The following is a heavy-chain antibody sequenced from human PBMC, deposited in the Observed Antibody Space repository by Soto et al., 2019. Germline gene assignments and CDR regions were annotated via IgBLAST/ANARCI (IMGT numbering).Heavy chain of an antibody. V-gene: IGHV3-30-3*01. D-gene: IGHD2-2*01. Sequence: QVQLVESGGGVVQPGRSLRLSCAASGFTFSSYAMHWVRQAPGKGLEWVAVISYDGSNKYYADSVKGRFTISRDNSKNTLYLQMSSLRAEDTAVYYCARDGCSSTSCYVWESTYYYYGMDVWGQGTTVTVSS. CDR3: ARDGCSSTSCYVWESTYYYYGMDV. CDR1: GFTFSSYA. CDR2: ISYDGSNK. J-gene: IGHJ6*02.